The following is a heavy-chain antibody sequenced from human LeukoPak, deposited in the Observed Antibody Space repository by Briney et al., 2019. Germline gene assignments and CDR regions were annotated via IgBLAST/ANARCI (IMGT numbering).Heavy chain of an antibody. CDR3: LSGSWYFDY. CDR2: ISGSGGNT. CDR1: RFTFSAYS. Sequence: PGGSLRLSCAASRFTFSAYSMTWVRQAPGKGLEWVSAISGSGGNTYYADSVKGRFTISRDNSKNTVYLQVNSLRAEDTAVYYCLSGSWYFDYWGQGTRLTVSS. J-gene: IGHJ4*02. D-gene: IGHD6-19*01. V-gene: IGHV3-23*01.